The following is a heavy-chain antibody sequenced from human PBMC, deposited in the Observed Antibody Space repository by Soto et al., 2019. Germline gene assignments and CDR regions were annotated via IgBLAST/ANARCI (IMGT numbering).Heavy chain of an antibody. D-gene: IGHD2-21*02. Sequence: QVQLQQWGAGLLKPSETLSLTCAVYGGSFSGYYWCWIRQPPGKGLEWIGEINHSGSTNYNPSLKSRVNISVDTSKNQFSLKLSSVTAADTAVYYCAGEYCGGDCLGWFDPWGQGTLVTVSS. CDR2: INHSGST. J-gene: IGHJ5*02. CDR3: AGEYCGGDCLGWFDP. CDR1: GGSFSGYY. V-gene: IGHV4-34*01.